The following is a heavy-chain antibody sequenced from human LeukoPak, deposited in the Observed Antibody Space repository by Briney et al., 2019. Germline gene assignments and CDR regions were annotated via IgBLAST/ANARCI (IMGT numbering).Heavy chain of an antibody. CDR1: GFTFRDYG. D-gene: IGHD1-26*01. CDR2: IRNDGSDK. Sequence: PGGSLRLSCAASGFTFRDYGMHWVRQAPDKGLEWVASIRNDGSDKYYEDSVKGRFAISRDNSKNTVHLQMDSLRAEDSAVYYCVKRGSGSYDVDYWGQGTLVTVSS. CDR3: VKRGSGSYDVDY. V-gene: IGHV3-30*02. J-gene: IGHJ4*02.